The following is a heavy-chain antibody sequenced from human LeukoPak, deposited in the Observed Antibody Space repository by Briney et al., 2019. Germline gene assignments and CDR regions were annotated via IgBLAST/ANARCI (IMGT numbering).Heavy chain of an antibody. CDR1: GGSISSYY. V-gene: IGHV4-59*01. CDR3: ARAGFYYAFDI. D-gene: IGHD1-26*01. J-gene: IGHJ3*02. Sequence: SETLSLTCTVSGGSISSYYWSWIRQPPGKGLEWIGYIYYSGSTNYNPSLKSRVTISVDTSKNQFSLQLSSVTAADTAVYYCARAGFYYAFDIWGQGTMVTVSS. CDR2: IYYSGST.